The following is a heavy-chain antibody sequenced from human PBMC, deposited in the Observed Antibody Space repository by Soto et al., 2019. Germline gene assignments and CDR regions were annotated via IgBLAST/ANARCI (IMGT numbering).Heavy chain of an antibody. CDR1: GFTFSSYA. CDR3: AKVSDSSGYFDY. D-gene: IGHD3-22*01. J-gene: IGHJ4*02. Sequence: GGSMRLSCAASGFTFSSYAMSWVRQAPGKGLEWVSAISGSGGSTYYADSVKGRFTISRDNSKNTLYLQMNSLRAEDTAVYYCAKVSDSSGYFDYWGQGTLVTVSS. V-gene: IGHV3-23*01. CDR2: ISGSGGST.